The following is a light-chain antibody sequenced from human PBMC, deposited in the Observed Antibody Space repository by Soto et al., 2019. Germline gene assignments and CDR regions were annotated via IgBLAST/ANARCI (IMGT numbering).Light chain of an antibody. CDR2: DAS. J-gene: IGKJ1*01. CDR3: QQYHNWPLT. CDR1: RSVSSN. Sequence: EIVMTQSPATLSVSPGESATLSCWASRSVSSNLAWYHQKPGQAPRLVIYDASTRATGIPARFSGSGSGTAFTLTISSPQSEDFAVYYCQQYHNWPLTFGQGTKVEIK. V-gene: IGKV3-15*01.